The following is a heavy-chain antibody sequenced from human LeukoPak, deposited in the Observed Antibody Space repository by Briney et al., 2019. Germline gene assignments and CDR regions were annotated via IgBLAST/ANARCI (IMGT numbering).Heavy chain of an antibody. CDR1: GVTLSSYA. Sequence: PGGSLRLSCAASGVTLSSYAMSWARQAPGKGLEWVSGISSSGSGGNTYYADSVKGRFTISRDNAKNSLYLQMNSLRDEDTAVYYCASSGSYRFDYWGQGTLVTVSS. J-gene: IGHJ4*02. V-gene: IGHV3-23*01. CDR2: ISSSGSGGNT. D-gene: IGHD1-26*01. CDR3: ASSGSYRFDY.